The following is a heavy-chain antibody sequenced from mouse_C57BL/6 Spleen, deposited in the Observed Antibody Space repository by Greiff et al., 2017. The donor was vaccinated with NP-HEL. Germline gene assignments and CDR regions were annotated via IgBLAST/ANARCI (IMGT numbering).Heavy chain of an antibody. CDR2: IDPSDSYT. V-gene: IGHV1-50*01. D-gene: IGHD2-4*01. CDR1: GYTFTSYW. Sequence: QVQLQQPGAELVKPGASVKLSCKASGYTFTSYWMQWVKQRPGQGLEWIGEIDPSDSYTNYNQKFKGKATLTVGTSSSTAYMQLSSLTSEDSAVYYCARFDSYYAMDYWGQGASVTVSS. CDR3: ARFDSYYAMDY. J-gene: IGHJ4*01.